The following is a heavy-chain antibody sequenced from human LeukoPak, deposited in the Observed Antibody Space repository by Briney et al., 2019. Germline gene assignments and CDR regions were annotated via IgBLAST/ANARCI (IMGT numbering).Heavy chain of an antibody. D-gene: IGHD3-16*02. Sequence: SETLSLTCTVSGGSLSSSSYYWGWLRQPPGKGLEWIGSIYYSGSTYYNPSLKSRVTISVDTSKNQFSLKLSSVTAADTAVYYCARVGGDVWGSYRRYPFDYWGQGTLVTVSS. CDR1: GGSLSSSSYY. J-gene: IGHJ4*02. CDR3: ARVGGDVWGSYRRYPFDY. CDR2: IYYSGST. V-gene: IGHV4-39*01.